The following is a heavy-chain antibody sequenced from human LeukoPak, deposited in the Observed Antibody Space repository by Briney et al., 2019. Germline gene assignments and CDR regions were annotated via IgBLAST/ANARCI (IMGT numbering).Heavy chain of an antibody. J-gene: IGHJ4*02. Sequence: PGGSLRLSCAASGFTFSSYGMSWVRQAPGKGLEWLPPITSGGTIYYADSVKGRFTISRDNAKSSLYLQMSSLRDEDKAVYYCARRYYSGGSCGVGPYFDYWGQGTLVTVS. V-gene: IGHV3-48*02. CDR2: ITSGGTI. CDR3: ARRYYSGGSCGVGPYFDY. CDR1: GFTFSSYG. D-gene: IGHD2-15*01.